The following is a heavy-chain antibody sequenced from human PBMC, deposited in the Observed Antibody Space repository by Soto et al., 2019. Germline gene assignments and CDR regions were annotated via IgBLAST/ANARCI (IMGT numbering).Heavy chain of an antibody. D-gene: IGHD3-3*01. CDR3: AKARGYYDFWSGSPVMDV. Sequence: GGSLRLSCAASGFTFSSYAMSWVRQAPGKGLEWVSAISGSGGSTYYADSVKGRFTISRDNSKNTLYLQTNSLRAEDTAVYYCAKARGYYDFWSGSPVMDVWGQGTKVTVSS. CDR1: GFTFSSYA. J-gene: IGHJ6*02. V-gene: IGHV3-23*01. CDR2: ISGSGGST.